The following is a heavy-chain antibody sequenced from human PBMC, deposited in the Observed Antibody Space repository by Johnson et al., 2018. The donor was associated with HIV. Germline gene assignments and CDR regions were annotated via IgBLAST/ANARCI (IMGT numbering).Heavy chain of an antibody. V-gene: IGHV3-74*01. CDR3: VRDIYVPDGAFDI. Sequence: VQLVESGGGLVQPGGSLRLSCAASGFTFSSYWMHWVRQAPGKGLVWVSRINIDGSTTTYADSVKGRVTISRDNAKNTLYLQMNSLRAEDTAQYYCVRDIYVPDGAFDIWGQGTMVTVSS. J-gene: IGHJ3*02. CDR2: INIDGSTT. D-gene: IGHD3-10*02. CDR1: GFTFSSYW.